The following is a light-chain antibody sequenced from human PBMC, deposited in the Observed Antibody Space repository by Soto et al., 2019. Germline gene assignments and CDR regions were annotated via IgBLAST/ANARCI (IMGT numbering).Light chain of an antibody. CDR1: QIVSSNF. Sequence: ETVLTQSPGTLSLSPGERATLSCRASQIVSSNFLGWYQQKPGQAPRLLIYGASSRATGIPDRFTGSGSGTDFTLTISRLEPEDFAVYYCQQYGNSPFTFGPGTKVDIK. CDR3: QQYGNSPFT. V-gene: IGKV3-20*01. J-gene: IGKJ3*01. CDR2: GAS.